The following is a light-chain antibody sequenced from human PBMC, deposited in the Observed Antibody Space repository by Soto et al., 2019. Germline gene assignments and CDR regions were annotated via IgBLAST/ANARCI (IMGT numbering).Light chain of an antibody. Sequence: QSVLTQPPSASGSPGQSVAISCTGTSSDVCGYDFVSWYQQHPGKAPRLVIYEVTKRPSGIADRFSGSKSGNTASLTVSGLQAEDEADYYCSSYAGNRHFYVFGTGTKVTVL. CDR1: SSDVCGYDF. CDR3: SSYAGNRHFYV. CDR2: EVT. V-gene: IGLV2-8*01. J-gene: IGLJ1*01.